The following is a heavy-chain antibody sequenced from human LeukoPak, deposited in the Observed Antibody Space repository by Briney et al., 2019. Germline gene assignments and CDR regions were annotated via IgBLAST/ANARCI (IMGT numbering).Heavy chain of an antibody. D-gene: IGHD2-15*01. J-gene: IGHJ4*02. CDR1: GFSISSSVYY. Sequence: SETLSLTCTVSGFSISSSVYYWGWIRPPQGLGLEWIGSIYYSGSTYYNPSLKSRVTISVDTSKIQFSLKLSTVTVADAAVYYCARLEVVAAHWGQGALVTVSS. CDR3: ARLEVVAAH. V-gene: IGHV4-39*01. CDR2: IYYSGST.